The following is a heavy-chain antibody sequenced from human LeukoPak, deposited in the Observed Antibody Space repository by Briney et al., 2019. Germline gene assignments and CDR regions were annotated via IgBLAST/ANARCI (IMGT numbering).Heavy chain of an antibody. CDR2: IYSAGNT. CDR1: AFTVSGSY. D-gene: IGHD2-21*01. J-gene: IGHJ4*01. Sequence: GESLRLSCAASAFTVSGSYMSWVRQAPGKGLEWVSAIYSAGNTYYADSVKGRFTISRDNSKNTLYLQMNSLRAEDTAVYYCASSYCGGTLCYDHYWGHGTLVTVSS. V-gene: IGHV3-53*01. CDR3: ASSYCGGTLCYDHY.